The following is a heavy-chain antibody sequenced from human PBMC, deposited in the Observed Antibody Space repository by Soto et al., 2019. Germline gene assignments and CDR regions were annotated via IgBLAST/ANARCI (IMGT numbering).Heavy chain of an antibody. CDR2: IYHGGTT. D-gene: IGHD6-6*01. CDR3: ARSAPTRRFIAARKPNPFDY. Sequence: SETRSHRCSGSGYSMSSGSYWAWSRQPQGKGPEWIASIYHGGTTLYNPSLKSRITISVDTSNNQFSLKLTSVTAADTAVYYCARSAPTRRFIAARKPNPFDYWGQGTLVT. CDR1: GYSMSSGSY. J-gene: IGHJ4*02. V-gene: IGHV4-38-2*02.